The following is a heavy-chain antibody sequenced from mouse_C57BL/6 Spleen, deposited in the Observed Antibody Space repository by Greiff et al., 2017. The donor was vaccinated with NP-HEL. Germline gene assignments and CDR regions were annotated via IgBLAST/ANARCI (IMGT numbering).Heavy chain of an antibody. CDR1: GYAFSSSW. CDR3: AREGNYYAMDY. D-gene: IGHD2-1*01. J-gene: IGHJ4*01. CDR2: IYPGDGDT. Sequence: VQLQQSGPELVKPGASVKISCKASGYAFSSSWMNWVKQRPGKGLEWIGRIYPGDGDTNYNGKFKGKATLTADKSSSTADMQLSSLTSEDSAVYFCAREGNYYAMDYWGQGTSVTVSS. V-gene: IGHV1-82*01.